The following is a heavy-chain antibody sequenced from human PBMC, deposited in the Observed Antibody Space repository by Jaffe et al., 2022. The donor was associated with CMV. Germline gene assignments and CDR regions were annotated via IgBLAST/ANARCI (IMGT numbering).Heavy chain of an antibody. CDR2: IGTAGDT. CDR3: ARAQSRAVGATRDVAFDI. V-gene: IGHV3-13*01. D-gene: IGHD1-26*01. J-gene: IGHJ3*02. Sequence: EVQLVESGGGLVQPGGSLRLSCAASGFTFSSYDMHWVRQATGKGLEWVSAIGTAGDTYYPGSVKGRFTISRENAKNSLYLQMNSLRAGDTAVYYCARAQSRAVGATRDVAFDIWGQGTMVTVSS. CDR1: GFTFSSYD.